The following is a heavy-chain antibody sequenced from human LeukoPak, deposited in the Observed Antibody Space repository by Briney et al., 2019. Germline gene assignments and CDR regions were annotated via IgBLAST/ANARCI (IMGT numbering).Heavy chain of an antibody. CDR3: ARVSRGKSPTYYDFWSGYAPIDY. CDR2: MSPNSGNT. Sequence: ASVKVSCKASGYTFTSYDINWVRQATGQGLEWMGWMSPNSGNTGYAQKFQGRVTMTRNTSISTAYMELSSLRSEDTAVYYCARVSRGKSPTYYDFWSGYAPIDYWGQGTLVTVSS. D-gene: IGHD3-3*01. CDR1: GYTFTSYD. J-gene: IGHJ4*02. V-gene: IGHV1-8*01.